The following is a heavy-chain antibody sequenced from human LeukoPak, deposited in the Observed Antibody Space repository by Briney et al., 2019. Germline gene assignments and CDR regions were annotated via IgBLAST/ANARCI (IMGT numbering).Heavy chain of an antibody. Sequence: GGSLTLYCAASGFSFSYYSMNWVRQAPGKGLEWVSSITSSSTYIYYGDSVKGRFTISRDNAKNSLNLQMNSLRAEDTAIYYCARAGVVDYTNYGSATFDYWGQGTLVTVSS. J-gene: IGHJ4*02. D-gene: IGHD4-11*01. CDR2: ITSSSTYI. CDR3: ARAGVVDYTNYGSATFDY. V-gene: IGHV3-21*01. CDR1: GFSFSYYS.